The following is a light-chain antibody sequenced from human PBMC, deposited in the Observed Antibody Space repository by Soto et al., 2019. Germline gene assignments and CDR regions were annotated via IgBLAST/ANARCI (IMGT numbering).Light chain of an antibody. J-gene: IGKJ3*01. CDR3: QQYGSSLFS. Sequence: TQSPSSFSASTGDRVTLSCRASQSLSSRFLAWYQQKPGQAPRLLIYAASSRATGIPDRFSGSGSGTDFTLTISRLEPEDFAVYYCQQYGSSLFSFGPGTKV. CDR1: QSLSSRF. CDR2: AAS. V-gene: IGKV3-20*01.